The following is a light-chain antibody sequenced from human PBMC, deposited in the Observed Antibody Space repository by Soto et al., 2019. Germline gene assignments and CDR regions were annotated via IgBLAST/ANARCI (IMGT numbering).Light chain of an antibody. Sequence: QSALTQPASVSGSPGQSITISCTGTSSDVDTYNYVSWYQQYPGKAPKLMIFEVSNRPSGVSHRFSGSKSGNTASLTISGLQAEDEDDYYCCSYTRTSTAVVFGGGTQLTVL. V-gene: IGLV2-14*01. CDR1: SSDVDTYNY. CDR2: EVS. CDR3: CSYTRTSTAVV. J-gene: IGLJ3*02.